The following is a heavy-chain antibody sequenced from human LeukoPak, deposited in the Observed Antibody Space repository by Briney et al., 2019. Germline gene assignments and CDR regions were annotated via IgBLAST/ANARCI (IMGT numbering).Heavy chain of an antibody. Sequence: GESLKISCKVSGYILTNNWIGWVRQVPGKGLEWMGLIYPGYSDAKYSPSFQGQVTFSVDKSISTAYLQWSSLKASDTAIYYCARFGYTNSLDYWGQGTLVTVSS. J-gene: IGHJ4*02. CDR1: GYILTNNW. CDR2: IYPGYSDA. V-gene: IGHV5-51*01. CDR3: ARFGYTNSLDY. D-gene: IGHD6-13*01.